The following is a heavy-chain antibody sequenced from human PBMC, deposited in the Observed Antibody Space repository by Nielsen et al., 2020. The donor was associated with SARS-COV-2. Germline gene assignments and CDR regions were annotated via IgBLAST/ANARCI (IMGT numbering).Heavy chain of an antibody. CDR1: GGSFSGYY. CDR2: INHSGST. CDR3: VRGIVATIGQFDY. Sequence: SETLSLSCAVYGGSFSGYYWSWIRQPPGKGLEWIGEINHSGSTNYNPSLKSRVTISVDTSKNQFSLKLSSVTAADTAVYYCVRGIVATIGQFDYWGQGTLVTVSS. D-gene: IGHD5-12*01. V-gene: IGHV4-34*01. J-gene: IGHJ4*02.